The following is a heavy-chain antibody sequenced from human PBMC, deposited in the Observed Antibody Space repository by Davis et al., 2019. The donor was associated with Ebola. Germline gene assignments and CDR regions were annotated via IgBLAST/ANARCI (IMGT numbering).Heavy chain of an antibody. V-gene: IGHV4-30-2*01. Sequence: PSETLSLTCAVSGGSISSGGYSWSWIRQPPGKGLEWIGYIYHSGSTYYNPSLKSRVTISVDRSKNQFSLKLSSVTAADTAVYYCARAKDSTVTGDGFDPWGQGTLVTVSS. D-gene: IGHD4-17*01. J-gene: IGHJ5*02. CDR1: GGSISSGGYS. CDR2: IYHSGST. CDR3: ARAKDSTVTGDGFDP.